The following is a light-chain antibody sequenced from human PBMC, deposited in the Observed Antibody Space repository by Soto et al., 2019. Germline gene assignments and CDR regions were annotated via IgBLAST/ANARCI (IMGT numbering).Light chain of an antibody. Sequence: EIVMTQSPATLSLSPGERATLSCRASQTIDNTLAWYQRKPGQAPRLLIYDASTRATGVPARFSGSGSGTEFTLTISSLQSEDFAVYYCQQYNNWPSWTFGQGTKVDIK. V-gene: IGKV3-15*01. CDR2: DAS. CDR3: QQYNNWPSWT. J-gene: IGKJ1*01. CDR1: QTIDNT.